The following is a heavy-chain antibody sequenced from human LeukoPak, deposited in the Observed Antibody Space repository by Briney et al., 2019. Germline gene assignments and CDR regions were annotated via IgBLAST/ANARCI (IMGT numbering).Heavy chain of an antibody. V-gene: IGHV3-7*01. CDR2: IKQDGSEK. Sequence: PGGSLRLSCAASGFTFSSYWMSWVRQAPGKGLEWVANIKQDGSEKYYVDSVKGRFTISRDNAKNSLFLQMNSLRAEDTAVYYCAREEYSSSSDAFDIWGQGTVVTVSS. CDR1: GFTFSSYW. J-gene: IGHJ3*02. D-gene: IGHD6-6*01. CDR3: AREEYSSSSDAFDI.